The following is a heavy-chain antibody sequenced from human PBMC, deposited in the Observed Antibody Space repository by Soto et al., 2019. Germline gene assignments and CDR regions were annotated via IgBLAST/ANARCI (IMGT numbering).Heavy chain of an antibody. CDR2: ISYDGSNK. V-gene: IGHV3-30*18. CDR1: GFTFSSYG. J-gene: IGHJ6*02. CDR3: AKFLPYSGSPGYYYYYYGMDV. Sequence: GGSLRLSCAASGFTFSSYGMHWVRQAPGKGLEWVAVISYDGSNKYYADSVKGRFTISRDNSKNTLYLQMNSLRAEDTAVYYCAKFLPYSGSPGYYYYYYGMDVWGQGTTVTVSS. D-gene: IGHD1-26*01.